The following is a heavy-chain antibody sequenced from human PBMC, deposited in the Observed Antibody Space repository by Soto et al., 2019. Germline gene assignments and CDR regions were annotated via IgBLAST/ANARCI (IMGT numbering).Heavy chain of an antibody. D-gene: IGHD3-3*01. J-gene: IGHJ5*02. V-gene: IGHV3-33*01. Sequence: GGSLRLSCAASGFTFSSYGMHWVRQAPGKGLEWVAVIWYDGSNKYYADSVKGRFTISRDNSKNTLYLQMNSLRAEDTAVYYCARDRRFWSGYYYGWFDPWGQGTLVTVSS. CDR3: ARDRRFWSGYYYGWFDP. CDR1: GFTFSSYG. CDR2: IWYDGSNK.